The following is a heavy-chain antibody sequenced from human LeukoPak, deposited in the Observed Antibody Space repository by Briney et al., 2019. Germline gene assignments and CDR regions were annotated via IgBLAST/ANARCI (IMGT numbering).Heavy chain of an antibody. CDR2: ISYDGSNR. Sequence: GGSLRLSCAASGFTFSSSGRHWVRQAPGKGLEWFAFISYDGSNRYYADSVKGRFTISRDNSKNTLYLQMNSLRAEDTAVYYCAKETRGSYSDYWGQGTLVTVSS. J-gene: IGHJ4*02. D-gene: IGHD5-12*01. CDR1: GFTFSSSG. CDR3: AKETRGSYSDY. V-gene: IGHV3-30*02.